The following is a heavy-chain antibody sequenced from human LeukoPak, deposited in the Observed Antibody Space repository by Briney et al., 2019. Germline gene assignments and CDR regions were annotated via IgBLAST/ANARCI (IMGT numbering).Heavy chain of an antibody. D-gene: IGHD2-2*01. J-gene: IGHJ3*02. V-gene: IGHV1-69*05. CDR1: GGTFSIYA. CDR2: IIPIFGTV. Sequence: SVKVSCKASGGTFSIYAISWVRQAPGQGLEWMGGIIPIFGTVNYAQKFQGRVTITTDESTSTAYMELSSLRSEDTAVYYCARIVVPADDDAFDIWGQGTMVTVSS. CDR3: ARIVVPADDDAFDI.